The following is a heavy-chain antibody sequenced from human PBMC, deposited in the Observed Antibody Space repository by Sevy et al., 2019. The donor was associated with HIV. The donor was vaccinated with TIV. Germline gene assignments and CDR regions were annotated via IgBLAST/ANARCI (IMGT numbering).Heavy chain of an antibody. CDR1: GIIFTTSG. D-gene: IGHD1-1*01. V-gene: IGHV3-30*18. CDR2: ISYHGRDK. J-gene: IGHJ6*02. Sequence: GGSLRLSCVVSGIIFTTSGMHWVRQAPGKGLEWVAVISYHGRDKFYADSVKGRATISRDNSKNILYLEMNSLRTEDADVYYCAKDFTGYNGMDVWGQGTMVTVSS. CDR3: AKDFTGYNGMDV.